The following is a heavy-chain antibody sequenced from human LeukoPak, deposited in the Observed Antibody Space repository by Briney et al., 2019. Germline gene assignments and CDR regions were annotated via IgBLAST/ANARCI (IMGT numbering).Heavy chain of an antibody. CDR1: GFTFSNAW. V-gene: IGHV3-15*01. CDR2: IKSKADGGTT. D-gene: IGHD1-1*01. J-gene: IGHJ4*02. Sequence: PGGSLRLSCAASGFTFSNAWMTWVRQTPGKGLEWVGRIKSKADGGTTNYAAPVKGRFTISRDDSKNTLYLLMNSLKTEDTGVYYCTTDGNLQLSKLEFVDYYFDYWGQGTLVTVSS. CDR3: TTDGNLQLSKLEFVDYYFDY.